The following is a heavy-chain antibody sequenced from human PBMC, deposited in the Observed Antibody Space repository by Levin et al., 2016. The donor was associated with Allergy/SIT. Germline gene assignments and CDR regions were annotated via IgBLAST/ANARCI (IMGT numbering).Heavy chain of an antibody. V-gene: IGHV4-59*01. J-gene: IGHJ4*02. D-gene: IGHD3-10*01. CDR3: ARDVGLGELLWIDY. CDR2: IYYSGST. Sequence: WIRQPPGKGLEWIGYIYYSGSTNYNPSLKSRVTISVDTSKNQFSLKLSSVTAADTAVYYCARDVGLGELLWIDYWGQGTLVTVSS.